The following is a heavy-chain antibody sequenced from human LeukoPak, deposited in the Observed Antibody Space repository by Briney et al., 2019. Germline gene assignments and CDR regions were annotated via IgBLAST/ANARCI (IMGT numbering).Heavy chain of an antibody. CDR3: ARGGMVYVIPSYYYYGMDV. CDR1: GGSISSFY. CDR2: INHSGST. V-gene: IGHV4-34*01. D-gene: IGHD2-8*01. Sequence: SETLSLTCTVSGGSISSFYWGWIRQPPGKGLEWIGEINHSGSTNYNPSLKSRVTISVDTSKNQFSLKLSSVTAADTAVYYCARGGMVYVIPSYYYYGMDVWGQGTTVTVSS. J-gene: IGHJ6*02.